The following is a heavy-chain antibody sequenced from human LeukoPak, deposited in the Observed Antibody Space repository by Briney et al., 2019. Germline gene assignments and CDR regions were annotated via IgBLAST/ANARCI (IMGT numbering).Heavy chain of an antibody. Sequence: TGGSLRLSCAASGFTFSNYWMNWVRQAPGKGLEWVANIKQDGSETYYVDSVKGRFTISRDNAKNSLYLQMNSLRAEDTAVYYCAELGITMIGGVWGKGTTVTISS. CDR2: IKQDGSET. J-gene: IGHJ6*04. CDR3: AELGITMIGGV. D-gene: IGHD3-10*02. V-gene: IGHV3-7*01. CDR1: GFTFSNYW.